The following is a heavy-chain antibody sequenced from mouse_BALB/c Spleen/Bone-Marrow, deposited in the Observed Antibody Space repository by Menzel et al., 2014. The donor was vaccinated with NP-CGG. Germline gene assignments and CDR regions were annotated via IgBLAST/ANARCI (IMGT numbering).Heavy chain of an antibody. V-gene: IGHV1-69*02. D-gene: IGHD2-1*01. CDR3: TRREGNYAFAY. J-gene: IGHJ3*01. CDR2: IYPSDSYT. CDR1: GYTFTSYW. Sequence: QVQLKQSGAELVRPGASVKLSCKASGYTFTSYWINWVKQRPGQGLEWIGNIYPSDSYTNYNQRFKDKATLTVDKSSSTAYIQHSSPTSEDSAVYYCTRREGNYAFAYWGQGTLVTVSA.